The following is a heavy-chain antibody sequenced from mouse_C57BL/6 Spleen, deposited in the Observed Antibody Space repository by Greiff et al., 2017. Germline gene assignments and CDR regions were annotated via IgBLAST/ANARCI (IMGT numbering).Heavy chain of an antibody. J-gene: IGHJ4*01. CDR2: IDPSDSET. CDR1: GYTFTSYW. V-gene: IGHV1-52*01. CDR3: ARDDYDAMDY. Sequence: QVQLQQPGAELVRPGSSVKLSCKASGYTFTSYWMHWVKQRPIQGLEWIGNIDPSDSETHYNQKFKDKATLTVDKSSSTAYMKLSSLTSEDSAVYYCARDDYDAMDYWGQGTSVTVSS.